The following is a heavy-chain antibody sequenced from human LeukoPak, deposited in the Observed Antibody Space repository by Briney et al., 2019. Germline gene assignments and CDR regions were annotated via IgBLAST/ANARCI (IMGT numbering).Heavy chain of an antibody. CDR2: ISGSGGST. V-gene: IGHV3-23*01. CDR1: AFTFSSYA. Sequence: GGSLRLSCAASAFTFSSYAMSWVRQAPGKGLEWVSAISGSGGSTYYADSVKGRFTISRDNSKNTLYLQMNSLRAEDTAVYYCAKAPSAHYYYMDVWGKGTTVTVSS. J-gene: IGHJ6*03. CDR3: AKAPSAHYYYMDV.